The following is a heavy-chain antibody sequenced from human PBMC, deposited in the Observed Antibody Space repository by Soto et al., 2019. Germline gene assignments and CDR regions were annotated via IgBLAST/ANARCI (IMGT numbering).Heavy chain of an antibody. J-gene: IGHJ6*02. V-gene: IGHV1-2*02. Sequence: GASVKVSCKASGYTFTGYYMHWVRQAPGQGLEWMGWINPNSGGTNYAQKFQGRVTMTRDTSISTAYMELSRLRSDDTAVYYCARVPAAILGTYYYYYYGMDVWGQGTTVTVSS. CDR1: GYTFTGYY. CDR2: INPNSGGT. D-gene: IGHD2-2*01. CDR3: ARVPAAILGTYYYYYYGMDV.